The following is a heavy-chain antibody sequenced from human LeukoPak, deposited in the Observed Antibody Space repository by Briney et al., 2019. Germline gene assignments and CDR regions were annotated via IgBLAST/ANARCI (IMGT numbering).Heavy chain of an antibody. CDR2: IYYSGST. Sequence: TLSLTCTVSGGSIRSYYWSSLRQPPGEGLGWSGYIYYSGSTNYNPSLKSWVTISVDTSKNPFSLKLSSVTAADTAVYYCARQSTASGYLSYFDYWGQGTLVTVSS. D-gene: IGHD1-1*01. V-gene: IGHV4-59*08. J-gene: IGHJ4*02. CDR3: ARQSTASGYLSYFDY. CDR1: GGSIRSYY.